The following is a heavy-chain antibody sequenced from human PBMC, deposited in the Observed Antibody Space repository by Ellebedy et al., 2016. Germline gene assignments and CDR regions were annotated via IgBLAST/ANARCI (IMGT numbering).Heavy chain of an antibody. CDR1: GGSFSGYY. Sequence: SETLSLXXAVYGGSFSGYYWSWIRQPPGKGLEWIGEINHSGSTNYNPSLKSRVTISVDTSKNQFSLKLSSVTAADTAVYYCAREDYGSGSSFYWGQGTLVTVSS. CDR3: AREDYGSGSSFY. J-gene: IGHJ4*02. CDR2: INHSGST. V-gene: IGHV4-34*01. D-gene: IGHD3-10*01.